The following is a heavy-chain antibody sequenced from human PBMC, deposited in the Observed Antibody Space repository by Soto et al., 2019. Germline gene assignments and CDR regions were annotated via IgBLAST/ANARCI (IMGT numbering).Heavy chain of an antibody. V-gene: IGHV1-69*08. CDR2: IIPILGIA. D-gene: IGHD3-16*01. CDR1: GGTFISYT. Sequence: QVQLVQSGAEVKKPGSSVKVSCKASGGTFISYTISWVRQAPGQGLEWMGRIIPILGIANYAQKFQGRVTITADKSTSTAYMELSSLRSEYTAVYYCAREQGERGYYYYYGMDVWGQGTTVTVSS. CDR3: AREQGERGYYYYYGMDV. J-gene: IGHJ6*02.